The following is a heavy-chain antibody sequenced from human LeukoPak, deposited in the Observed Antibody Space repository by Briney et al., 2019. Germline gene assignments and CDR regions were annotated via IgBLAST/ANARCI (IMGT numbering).Heavy chain of an antibody. Sequence: GGSLRQSCAASAFTFDDYAMHWVRQAPGRGVEGVSGISWNSGSIDYADSVKGRFTISRDNAKNSLYLQMNSLRAEDMALYYCAKAQYYYDSSRSAFDIWGQGTMVTVSS. CDR3: AKAQYYYDSSRSAFDI. V-gene: IGHV3-9*03. CDR1: AFTFDDYA. CDR2: ISWNSGSI. D-gene: IGHD3-22*01. J-gene: IGHJ3*02.